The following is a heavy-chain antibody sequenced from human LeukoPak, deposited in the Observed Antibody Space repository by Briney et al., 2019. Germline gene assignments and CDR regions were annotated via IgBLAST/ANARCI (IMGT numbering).Heavy chain of an antibody. CDR1: GGSFSGYY. V-gene: IGHV4-34*01. D-gene: IGHD2-2*02. J-gene: IGHJ4*02. Sequence: SETLSLTCAVYGGSFSGYYWSWIRQPPGKGLEWIGEINHSGSTNYNPSLKSRVTISVDTSKNQFSLKLSSVTAADTAVYYCARSLPYSDCSSTSCYTGLDYWGQGTLVTVSS. CDR2: INHSGST. CDR3: ARSLPYSDCSSTSCYTGLDY.